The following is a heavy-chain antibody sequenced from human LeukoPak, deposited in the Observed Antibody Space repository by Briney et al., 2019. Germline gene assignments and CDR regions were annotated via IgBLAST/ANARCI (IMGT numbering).Heavy chain of an antibody. CDR2: ISSSSTYI. CDR3: ARDKGALVGSTNFDY. Sequence: GGSLRLSCAASGFTFSSYSMNWVRQAPGKGLEWVSSISSSSTYIYYADSVQGRFTISRDNAKNSLYLQMNSLRAEDTAVYYCARDKGALVGSTNFDYWGQGTLVTVSS. D-gene: IGHD1-26*01. J-gene: IGHJ4*02. V-gene: IGHV3-21*01. CDR1: GFTFSSYS.